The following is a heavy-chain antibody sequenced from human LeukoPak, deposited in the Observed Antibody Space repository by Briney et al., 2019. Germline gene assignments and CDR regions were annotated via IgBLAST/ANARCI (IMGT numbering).Heavy chain of an antibody. D-gene: IGHD3-10*01. J-gene: IGHJ4*02. V-gene: IGHV5-51*01. CDR2: IYPGDSDS. CDR1: GYSFTNYW. Sequence: GESLKISCKGSGYSFTNYWIAWVRQMPGKGLEWVGIIYPGDSDSRYSPSFQGQVTISADKSISTAYLQWSSLKASDTAMYYCARRSGSGGSDYWGQGTLVTVSS. CDR3: ARRSGSGGSDY.